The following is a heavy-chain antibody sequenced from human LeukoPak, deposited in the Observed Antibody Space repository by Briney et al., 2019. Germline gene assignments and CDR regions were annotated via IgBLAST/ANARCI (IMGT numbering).Heavy chain of an antibody. Sequence: ASVKVSCKASGYTFTGYYMHWVRQAPGQGLEWMGRINPNSGGTNYAQKFQGRVTMTRDTSISTAYMELSRLRSDDTAVYYCARGNSSWYFSPYNWFDPWGQGTLVTVSS. CDR1: GYTFTGYY. D-gene: IGHD6-13*01. J-gene: IGHJ5*02. CDR3: ARGNSSWYFSPYNWFDP. V-gene: IGHV1-2*06. CDR2: INPNSGGT.